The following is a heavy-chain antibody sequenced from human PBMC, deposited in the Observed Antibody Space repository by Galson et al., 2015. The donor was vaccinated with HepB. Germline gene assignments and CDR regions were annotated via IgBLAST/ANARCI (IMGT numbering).Heavy chain of an antibody. D-gene: IGHD2-15*01. CDR1: RFTFRDYW. CDR2: IKQDGSDK. V-gene: IGHV3-7*03. Sequence: SLRLSCAGSRFTFRDYWMTWVRQAPGKGLEWVANIKQDGSDKYYVDSVKGRFTISRDNAKNSLYLQMNSLRAEDTAVHYCVRDGSGYLSRGFFDYWGQGALVTVSS. J-gene: IGHJ4*02. CDR3: VRDGSGYLSRGFFDY.